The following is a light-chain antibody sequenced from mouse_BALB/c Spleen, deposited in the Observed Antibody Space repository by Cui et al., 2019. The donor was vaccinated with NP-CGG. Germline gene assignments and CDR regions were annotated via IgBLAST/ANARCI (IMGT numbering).Light chain of an antibody. J-gene: IGLJ1*01. CDR2: GTN. CDR1: TGTVTTNNY. V-gene: IGLV1*01. Sequence: QHIVLPETPLNTSPGKTVTHTYRSSTGTVTTNNYANWVQEKPDHLFTGLIGGTNNRVPGVPARFSGSLIGDKAALTSTGAQTEDEAIYFCGLWYSNHWVFGGGTKLTVL. CDR3: GLWYSNHWV.